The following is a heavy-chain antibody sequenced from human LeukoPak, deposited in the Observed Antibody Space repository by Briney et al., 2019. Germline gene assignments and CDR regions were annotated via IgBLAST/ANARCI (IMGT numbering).Heavy chain of an antibody. Sequence: ASVKVSCKASGYTFTGYYMHWVRQAPGQGLEWMGWMNPNSGNTGYAQKFQGRVTITRNTSISTAYMELSSLRSEDTAVYYCARGGLWLQLDYWGQGTLVTVSS. J-gene: IGHJ4*02. CDR1: GYTFTGYY. CDR3: ARGGLWLQLDY. D-gene: IGHD5-24*01. V-gene: IGHV1-8*03. CDR2: MNPNSGNT.